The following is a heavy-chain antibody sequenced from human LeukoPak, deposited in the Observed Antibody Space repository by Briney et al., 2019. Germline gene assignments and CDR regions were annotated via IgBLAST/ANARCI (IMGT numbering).Heavy chain of an antibody. CDR2: INHSGST. V-gene: IGHV4-34*01. D-gene: IGHD5-18*01. CDR3: ARGPSVDTAMVPYFDY. J-gene: IGHJ4*02. CDR1: GGSFSGYY. Sequence: SETLSLTCAVYGGSFSGYYWSWIRQPPGKGLERIGEINHSGSTNYNPSLKSRVTISVDTSKNQFSLKLSSVTAADTAVYYCARGPSVDTAMVPYFDYWGQGTLVTVSS.